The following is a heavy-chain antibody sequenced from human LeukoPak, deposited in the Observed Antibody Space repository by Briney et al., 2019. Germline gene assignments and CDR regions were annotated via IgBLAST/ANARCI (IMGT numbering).Heavy chain of an antibody. J-gene: IGHJ4*02. Sequence: PSETLSLTCTVSGGSISRYYWSWLRQPPGKGPEYIGYIYYSGSTNYNPSLKSRVTISVDTSKNQFSLRLNTVSAADTAVYYCARLGFSDGSDNWLSDNWGQGTLVTVSS. CDR3: ARLGFSDGSDNWLSDN. CDR1: GGSISRYY. CDR2: IYYSGST. V-gene: IGHV4-59*01. D-gene: IGHD3-10*01.